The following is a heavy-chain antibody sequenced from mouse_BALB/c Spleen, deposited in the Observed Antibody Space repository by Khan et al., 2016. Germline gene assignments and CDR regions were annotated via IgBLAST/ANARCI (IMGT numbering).Heavy chain of an antibody. Sequence: EVQLQESGPSLVKPSQTLSLTCSVTCDSITSGYWNWIRKFPGHKLEYMGYISYSGSTYYNPSLKRRIPITRDTSKSQYYLQLNSVTTEDTATYYCAGYCGHFFDYWGQGTTLTVSS. CDR3: AGYCGHFFDY. V-gene: IGHV3-8*02. CDR2: ISYSGST. CDR1: CDSITSGY. J-gene: IGHJ2*01. D-gene: IGHD1-1*02.